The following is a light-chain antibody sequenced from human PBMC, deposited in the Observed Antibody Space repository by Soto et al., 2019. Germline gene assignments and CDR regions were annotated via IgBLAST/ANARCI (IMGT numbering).Light chain of an antibody. CDR1: QSVSNNY. Sequence: EIVLTESPSTLSLSPGERATLSCRTSQSVSNNYLAWYQQKPGQAPRLLIYGASSRATGIPDRFSGSGSGTDFTLTISRLEGEDFAVYYCQQYSSLWTFGQGTKVDIK. V-gene: IGKV3-20*01. J-gene: IGKJ1*01. CDR2: GAS. CDR3: QQYSSLWT.